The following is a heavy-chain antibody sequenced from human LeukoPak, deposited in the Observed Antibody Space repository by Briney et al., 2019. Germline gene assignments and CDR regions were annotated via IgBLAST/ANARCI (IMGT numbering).Heavy chain of an antibody. Sequence: WETLSLTCAVYGGSFSGYYWSWIRQPPGKGLEWIGEINHSGSTNYNPSLKSRVTISVDTSKNQFSLKLSSVTAADTAVYYCARGRRYYYDSSGYSNYFDYWGQRTLVTVSS. J-gene: IGHJ4*02. CDR3: ARGRRYYYDSSGYSNYFDY. CDR1: GGSFSGYY. D-gene: IGHD3-22*01. V-gene: IGHV4-34*01. CDR2: INHSGST.